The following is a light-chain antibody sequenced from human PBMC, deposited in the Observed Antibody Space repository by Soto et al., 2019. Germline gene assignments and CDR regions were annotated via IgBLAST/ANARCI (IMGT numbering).Light chain of an antibody. J-gene: IGKJ5*01. CDR1: PSLLSSGGETY. Sequence: DIVMSHTPLSLSVTPGQPASISCRSSPSLLSSGGETYLFWYLQRPGQSPQLLIFEVSNRISAVPDRFSGSGAGTDFTLKNCRVEAEDAGVYYCMQSQQLPRTFGQGTRLEV. V-gene: IGKV2D-29*02. CDR3: MQSQQLPRT. CDR2: EVS.